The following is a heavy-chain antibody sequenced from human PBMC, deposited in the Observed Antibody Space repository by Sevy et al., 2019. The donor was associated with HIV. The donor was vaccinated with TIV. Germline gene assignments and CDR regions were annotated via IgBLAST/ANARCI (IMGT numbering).Heavy chain of an antibody. J-gene: IGHJ4*02. Sequence: GGSLRLSCAASGFTFSSYGMHWVRQAPGKGLEWVAYSRYDGSNKNYADSVKGRFTISRDNSKNTLYLQMNSLRAEDTAVYYCAKGAEAGSYPAYYFDYWGQGTLVTVSS. D-gene: IGHD3-22*01. CDR3: AKGAEAGSYPAYYFDY. CDR2: SRYDGSNK. CDR1: GFTFSSYG. V-gene: IGHV3-30*02.